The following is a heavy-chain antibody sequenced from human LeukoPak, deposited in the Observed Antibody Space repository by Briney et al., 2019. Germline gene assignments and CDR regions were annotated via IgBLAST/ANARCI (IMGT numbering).Heavy chain of an antibody. CDR1: GGPISSYY. Sequence: SETLSLTCTVSGGPISSYYWSWIRQPPGKGLEWIGYIYYSGSTNYNPSLKSRVTISVDTSKNHFSLKLSSVTAADTAVYFCARVSGWYTYYFDYWGQGTLVTVSS. CDR2: IYYSGST. J-gene: IGHJ4*02. D-gene: IGHD6-19*01. V-gene: IGHV4-59*12. CDR3: ARVSGWYTYYFDY.